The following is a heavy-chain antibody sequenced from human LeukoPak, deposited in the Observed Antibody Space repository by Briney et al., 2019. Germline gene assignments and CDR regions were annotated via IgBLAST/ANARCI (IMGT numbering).Heavy chain of an antibody. CDR1: GFTLSSYW. J-gene: IGHJ4*02. CDR3: ARYFDWPYIDY. D-gene: IGHD3-9*01. CDR2: INSDGSST. Sequence: GGSLRLSCAASGFTLSSYWMHWVRQAPGKGLVWVSRINSDGSSTSYADSVKGRFTISRDNAKDTLYLQMSSLRAEDTAVYYCARYFDWPYIDYWGQGTLVSVSS. V-gene: IGHV3-74*01.